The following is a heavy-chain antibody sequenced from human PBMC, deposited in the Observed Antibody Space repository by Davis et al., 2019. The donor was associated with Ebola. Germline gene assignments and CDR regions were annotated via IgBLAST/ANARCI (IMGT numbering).Heavy chain of an antibody. J-gene: IGHJ4*02. CDR3: ARQVVSGFDY. Sequence: PSETLSLTCTVSGGSVSSGSYYWSWIRQPPGKGLEWIGYIYYSGSTYYNPSLKSRVTISVDTSKNQFSLKLSSVTAADTAVYYCARQVVSGFDYWGQGTLVTVSS. V-gene: IGHV4-61*01. CDR2: IYYSGST. CDR1: GGSVSSGSYY. D-gene: IGHD5/OR15-5a*01.